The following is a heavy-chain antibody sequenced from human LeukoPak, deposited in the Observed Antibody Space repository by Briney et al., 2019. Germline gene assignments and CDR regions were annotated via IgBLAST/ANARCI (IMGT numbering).Heavy chain of an antibody. CDR2: IYYTGSP. D-gene: IGHD2-15*01. V-gene: IGHV4-39*01. Sequence: SETLSLTCTVSGGSISSSSYYWGWIRQPPGKGLEWIGRIYYTGSPYFKPSLKSRLTISVDTSKNQFSLKLRSVTAADTAVYYCARLSIVVVPTYRCNQYKWFDPWGQGTLVTVSS. CDR1: GGSISSSSYY. J-gene: IGHJ5*02. CDR3: ARLSIVVVPTYRCNQYKWFDP.